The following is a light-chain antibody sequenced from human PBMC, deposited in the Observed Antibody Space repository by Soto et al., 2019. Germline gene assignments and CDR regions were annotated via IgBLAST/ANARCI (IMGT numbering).Light chain of an antibody. CDR3: HVWDSSSNQAV. Sequence: SYELTQPPSVSVAPGKTARITCEGNNIESKSVHWYQQKPGQAPVLVIYYDTDRPSGIPERFSGSNSGNTAILSISRVEAGDEADYYCHVWDSSSNQAVFGGGTKLTVL. J-gene: IGLJ3*02. CDR1: NIESKS. CDR2: YDT. V-gene: IGLV3-21*04.